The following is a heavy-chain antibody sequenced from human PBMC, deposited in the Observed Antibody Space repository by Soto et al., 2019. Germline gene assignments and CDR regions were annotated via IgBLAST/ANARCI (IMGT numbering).Heavy chain of an antibody. CDR1: GFSFRNNG. CDR3: ASDSGCCSNYVDY. CDR2: ISYDGGHE. J-gene: IGHJ4*02. Sequence: GGSLRLSCAASGFSFRNNGMHWVRQAPGNGLEFVAVISYDGGHEDYADSVKGRFTISRDNSKNMLFLQMNSLRPDDTAVYYCASDSGCCSNYVDYWGQVTLIAVSS. D-gene: IGHD4-4*01. V-gene: IGHV3-30*03.